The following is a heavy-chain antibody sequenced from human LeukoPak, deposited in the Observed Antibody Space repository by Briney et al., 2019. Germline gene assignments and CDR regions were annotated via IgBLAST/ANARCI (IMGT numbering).Heavy chain of an antibody. CDR1: GFTFSRYG. CDR3: VRDYCSSISCMDA. Sequence: GTSLRLSCAASGFTFSRYGMHWVRQAPGKGLEWVAVIWSDGNNKEHGDSVKGRFTISRDNSKNTLYLQMNSLRAEDTAMYYCVRDYCSSISCMDAWGQGTTVTVSS. CDR2: IWSDGNNK. J-gene: IGHJ6*02. D-gene: IGHD2-2*01. V-gene: IGHV3-33*01.